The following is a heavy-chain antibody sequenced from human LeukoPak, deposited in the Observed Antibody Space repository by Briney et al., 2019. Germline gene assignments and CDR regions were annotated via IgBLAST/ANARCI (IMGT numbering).Heavy chain of an antibody. CDR1: EFTFNNYT. CDR3: AKTVWAMTTVTESASIDY. V-gene: IGHV3-7*03. CDR2: IKEDGSER. D-gene: IGHD4-11*01. J-gene: IGHJ4*02. Sequence: GGSLRLSCAPSEFTFNNYTLNWVRQVPGKGLEWVASIKEDGSERQYVDSVKGRFSISRDNTKGSLFLQLNSLRAEDTAVYYCAKTVWAMTTVTESASIDYWGQGTLVTVSS.